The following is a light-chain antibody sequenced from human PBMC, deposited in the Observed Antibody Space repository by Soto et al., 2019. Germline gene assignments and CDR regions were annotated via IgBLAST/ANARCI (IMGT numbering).Light chain of an antibody. J-gene: IGKJ4*01. Sequence: IVFTQSPGTLSLSPGDSATLSCRTSQSISSSYLGWYQQKPGQAPRLLIYGASTRATGIPARFSGSGSGADFTLTISTLQPEDLGVYFCQQYDNWPLTVGGGTKGDIK. CDR2: GAS. CDR1: QSISSSY. V-gene: IGKV3-20*01. CDR3: QQYDNWPLT.